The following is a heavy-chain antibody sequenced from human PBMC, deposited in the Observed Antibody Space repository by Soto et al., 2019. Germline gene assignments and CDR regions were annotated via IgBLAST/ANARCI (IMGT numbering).Heavy chain of an antibody. CDR1: GGSISSSSYY. CDR2: IYYSGST. V-gene: IGHV4-39*01. J-gene: IGHJ5*02. D-gene: IGHD2-2*01. CDR3: ASLLIVVVPAATGWFDP. Sequence: SETLSLTCTVSGGSISSSSYYWGWIRQPPGKGLEWIGSIYYSGSTYYNPSLKSRVTISVDTSKNQFSLKLSSVTATDTAVYYCASLLIVVVPAATGWFDPWGQGTLVTVSS.